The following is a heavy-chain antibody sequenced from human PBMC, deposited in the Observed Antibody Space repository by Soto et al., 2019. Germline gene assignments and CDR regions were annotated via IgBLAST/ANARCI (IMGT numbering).Heavy chain of an antibody. D-gene: IGHD5-18*01. Sequence: QITLKESGPTLVKPTQTLTLTCTFSGFSLSTSGVGVGWIRQPPGKALEWLALIYWDDDKRYSPSLKSRLTXTXDTSKNQVVLTMTNMDPVDTATYYCAHILVTTSLDYWGQGTLVTVSS. CDR2: IYWDDDK. CDR3: AHILVTTSLDY. J-gene: IGHJ4*02. V-gene: IGHV2-5*02. CDR1: GFSLSTSGVG.